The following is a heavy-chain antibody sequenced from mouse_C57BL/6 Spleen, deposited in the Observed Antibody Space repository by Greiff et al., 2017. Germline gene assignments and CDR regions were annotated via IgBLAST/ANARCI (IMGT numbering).Heavy chain of an antibody. Sequence: VQLQQSGPELVKPGASVKISCKASGYTFTDYYMNWVKQSHGKSLEWIGDINPNNGGTSYNQKCKGKATLTVDKSSSTAYMGLRSLTTEASAVYYSAYAVVTTHDGYWGQGTTLTVST. D-gene: IGHD2-12*01. CDR2: INPNNGGT. J-gene: IGHJ2*01. V-gene: IGHV1-26*01. CDR1: GYTFTDYY. CDR3: AYAVVTTHDGY.